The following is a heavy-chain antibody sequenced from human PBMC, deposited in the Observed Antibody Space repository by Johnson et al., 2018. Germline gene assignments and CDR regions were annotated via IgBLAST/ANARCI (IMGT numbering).Heavy chain of an antibody. Sequence: VQLQESGGGLIKXGRSLRLXCTASGFTFGDFAMTWFRQAPGKGPEWVGFIRSKRYGGTTEYAASVNTRFTISRDDSKGLAHLQINSLRNEDTAMYYCSRDLVSGGAYYQHDAFYIWGQGTMVTVSS. CDR3: SRDLVSGGAYYQHDAFYI. CDR2: IRSKRYGGTT. V-gene: IGHV3-49*05. D-gene: IGHD2-21*02. J-gene: IGHJ3*02. CDR1: GFTFGDFA.